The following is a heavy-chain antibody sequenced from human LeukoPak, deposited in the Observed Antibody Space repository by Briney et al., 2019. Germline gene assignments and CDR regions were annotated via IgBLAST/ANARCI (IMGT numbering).Heavy chain of an antibody. CDR2: IYTSGST. Sequence: SQTLSLTCTVSGGSIGSFYWSWIRQPAGKGLEWIGRIYTSGSTNYNPSLKSRVTISVDTSKNQFSLKLSSVTAADTAVYYCARARNYYDSSDYYYEGDAFDIWGQGTMVTVSS. CDR3: ARARNYYDSSDYYYEGDAFDI. V-gene: IGHV4-4*07. D-gene: IGHD3-22*01. CDR1: GGSIGSFY. J-gene: IGHJ3*02.